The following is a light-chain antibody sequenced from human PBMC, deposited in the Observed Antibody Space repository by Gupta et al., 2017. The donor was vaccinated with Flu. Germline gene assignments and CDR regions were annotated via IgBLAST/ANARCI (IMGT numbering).Light chain of an antibody. V-gene: IGKV3D-20*01. J-gene: IGKJ2*01. Sequence: ATLSLSPGERVTLTCVASQSVSTDYIAWYQQKPGLAPRLLIHDTSSRASGIPVRFTGSGSGTHFTLTISILDPEDFAVYCCHQYVTSLGTFGQGTKLEVK. CDR3: HQYVTSLGT. CDR1: QSVSTDY. CDR2: DTS.